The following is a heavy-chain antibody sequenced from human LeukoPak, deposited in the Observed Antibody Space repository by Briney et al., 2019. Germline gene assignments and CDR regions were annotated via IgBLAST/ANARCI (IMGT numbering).Heavy chain of an antibody. CDR3: ARGRVRGMATIEGGLYFDY. D-gene: IGHD5-24*01. CDR2: MNPNNGNT. J-gene: IGHJ4*02. CDR1: GYTFTSYD. V-gene: IGHV1-8*01. Sequence: GASVKVSCKASGYTFTSYDINWVRQAPGQGLEWMGWMNPNNGNTGYAQKFQGRVTMTRNTSISTAYMELSSLRSEDTAVYYCARGRVRGMATIEGGLYFDYWGQGTLVTVSS.